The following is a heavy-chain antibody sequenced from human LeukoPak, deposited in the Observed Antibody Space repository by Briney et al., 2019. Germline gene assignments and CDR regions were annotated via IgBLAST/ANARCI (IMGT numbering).Heavy chain of an antibody. D-gene: IGHD3-10*01. J-gene: IGHJ4*02. CDR1: GFTFGDYA. CDR3: NRGGHYDSASYYNVHY. CDR2: IRSKTYGGTA. V-gene: IGHV3-49*04. Sequence: GGSLRLSCTTSGFTFGDYAVSWVRQAPGKGLEWVGFIRSKTYGGTAEHAASVKGRFTISRDDSKSIAYLQMNSLITEDTGIYYCNRGGHYDSASYYNVHYWGQGTLVTVTS.